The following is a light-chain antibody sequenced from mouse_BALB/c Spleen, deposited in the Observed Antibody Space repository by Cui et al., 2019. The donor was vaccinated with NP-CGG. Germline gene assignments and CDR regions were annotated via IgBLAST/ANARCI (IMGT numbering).Light chain of an antibody. CDR1: TGAVTTSNY. Sequence: IVSQDSALTTSPGETVTLTCRSSTGAVTTSNYANWVQEKPDHLFTGLIGGTNNRPPGVPARFSGSLIGDKAALTITGAQTEDEAIYFCALWYSNHWVFGGGTKLTVL. CDR2: GTN. V-gene: IGLV1*01. CDR3: ALWYSNHWV. J-gene: IGLJ1*01.